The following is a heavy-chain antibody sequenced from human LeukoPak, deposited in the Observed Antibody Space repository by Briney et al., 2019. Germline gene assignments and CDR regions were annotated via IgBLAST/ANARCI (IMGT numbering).Heavy chain of an antibody. V-gene: IGHV3-15*04. CDR1: GFTFNYAW. J-gene: IGHJ6*02. CDR3: TTDEDWNYARKDV. CDR2: TVSEIDGGST. D-gene: IGHD1-7*01. Sequence: SGGSLRLSCAASGFTFNYAWMSWVRQVPGKGLEWVGQTVSEIDGGSTDYAAPVKGRFTISRDDSKSTLYLQMNSLKIEDTAVYYCTTDEDWNYARKDVWGQGATVIVSS.